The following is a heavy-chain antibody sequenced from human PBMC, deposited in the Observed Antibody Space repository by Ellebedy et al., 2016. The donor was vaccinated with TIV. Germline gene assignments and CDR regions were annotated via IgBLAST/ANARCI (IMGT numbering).Heavy chain of an antibody. V-gene: IGHV3-11*04. CDR1: GFTFSDYY. CDR2: ISSSGSTI. Sequence: GGSLRLSCAASGFTFSDYYMSWIRQAPGKGLEWVSYISSSGSTIYYADSVRGRFTISRDNSKNTLYLQMNSLRAEDTAAYYCAKDRLGWYYYGMDVWGQGTTVTVSS. D-gene: IGHD7-27*01. J-gene: IGHJ6*02. CDR3: AKDRLGWYYYGMDV.